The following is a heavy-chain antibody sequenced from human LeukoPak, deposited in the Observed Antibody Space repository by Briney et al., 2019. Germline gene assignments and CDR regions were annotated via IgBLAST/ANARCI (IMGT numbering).Heavy chain of an antibody. J-gene: IGHJ4*02. CDR2: INPSDGST. CDR3: VRSRLKAKNYVEY. D-gene: IGHD3-10*02. CDR1: GYTFPSYY. Sequence: ASVKVSCKASGYTFPSYYMHWVRQAPGQGLEWMGIINPSDGSTSHPQKFQGRVTMTRDMSTSTVYMELSSLRCEETAVYYGVRSRLKAKNYVEYWGQGTLVTVSS. V-gene: IGHV1-46*01.